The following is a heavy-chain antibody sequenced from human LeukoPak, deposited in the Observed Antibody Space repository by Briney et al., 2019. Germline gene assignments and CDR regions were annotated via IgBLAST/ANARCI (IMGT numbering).Heavy chain of an antibody. J-gene: IGHJ4*02. CDR2: IYTSGIT. CDR1: GFTVSSNF. V-gene: IGHV3-66*01. D-gene: IGHD3-9*01. Sequence: GGSLRLSCAVSGFTVSSNFMSWVRQAPGKGPEWVSVIYTSGITYYADSVRGRFTISRDNSKNTLYLQMNSLRAEDTAVYYCVRGKGILTGYYIPFDYWGQGTLVTVSS. CDR3: VRGKGILTGYYIPFDY.